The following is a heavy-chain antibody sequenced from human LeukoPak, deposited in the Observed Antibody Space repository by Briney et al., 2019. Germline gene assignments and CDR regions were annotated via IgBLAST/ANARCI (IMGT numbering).Heavy chain of an antibody. CDR2: INHSGST. CDR3: ARGYLGSN. Sequence: PSETLSLTCAVYGGSFSGYYWSWICQPPGNGLEWIGEINHSGSTNYNPSLKSRVTISVDTSKNQFSLKLSSVTAADTAVHYCARGYLGSNWGQGTLVTVSS. D-gene: IGHD3-10*01. V-gene: IGHV4-34*01. CDR1: GGSFSGYY. J-gene: IGHJ4*02.